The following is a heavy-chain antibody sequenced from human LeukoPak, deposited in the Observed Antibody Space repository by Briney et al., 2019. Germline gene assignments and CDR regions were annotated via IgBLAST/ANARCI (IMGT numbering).Heavy chain of an antibody. CDR2: GSTFNGHR. CDR1: GYTFTDYG. Sequence: ASVKVSCKASGYTFTDYGIHWVRQAPGQRLEWMSWGSTFNGHRLYGQRFQGRVTMTTDPSTTTVYMELTSLTSDDTALYYCARDAVGARAFDVWGQGTMVTVSS. V-gene: IGHV1-18*01. J-gene: IGHJ3*01. D-gene: IGHD1-26*01. CDR3: ARDAVGARAFDV.